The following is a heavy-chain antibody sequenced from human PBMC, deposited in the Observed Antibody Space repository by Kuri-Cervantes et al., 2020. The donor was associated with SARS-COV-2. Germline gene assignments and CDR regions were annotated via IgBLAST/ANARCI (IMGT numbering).Heavy chain of an antibody. Sequence: GESLKIXCAASXFXFSNYWMXXVRXAPGKGXVWVXRTNTDGSSTSYADSVKGRFTISRDNAKNTLYLXMNSLRAEDTAVYYCARXFLRGGSDYWGQGTLVTVSS. D-gene: IGHD1-26*01. CDR3: ARXFLRGGSDY. CDR1: XFXFSNYW. V-gene: IGHV3-74*01. CDR2: TNTDGSST. J-gene: IGHJ4*02.